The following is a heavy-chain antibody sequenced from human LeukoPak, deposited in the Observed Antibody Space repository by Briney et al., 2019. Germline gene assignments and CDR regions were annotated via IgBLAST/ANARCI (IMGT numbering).Heavy chain of an antibody. V-gene: IGHV3-74*01. CDR2: TSNDGSST. J-gene: IGHJ6*02. Sequence: SGGSLRLSCVASGFTFSTYWMHWVRQAPGKGLVWLSRTSNDGSSTTYADSVKGRFTISRDNTKNTLYVQMDSLRPEDTAVYYCARGIWRSYGLDVWGQGTTVTVSS. CDR3: ARGIWRSYGLDV. CDR1: GFTFSTYW.